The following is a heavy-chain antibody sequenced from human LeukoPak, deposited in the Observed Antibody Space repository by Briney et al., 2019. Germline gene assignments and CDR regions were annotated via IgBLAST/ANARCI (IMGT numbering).Heavy chain of an antibody. D-gene: IGHD4-17*01. CDR2: ISSSGSTI. CDR3: AREPDGYYSGVCFDY. CDR1: GFTFSDYY. V-gene: IGHV3-11*01. Sequence: GGSLRLSCAASGFTFSDYYMSWIRQAPGNGLEWVSYISSSGSTIYYADSVKGRFTISRDNAKNSLYLQMNSLRAEDTAVYYCAREPDGYYSGVCFDYWGQGTLVTVSS. J-gene: IGHJ4*02.